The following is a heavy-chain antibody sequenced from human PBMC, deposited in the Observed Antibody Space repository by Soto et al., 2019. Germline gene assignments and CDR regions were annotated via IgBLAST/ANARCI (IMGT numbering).Heavy chain of an antibody. Sequence: PGGSLRLSCAASGFTFSDYYMSWIRQAPGKGLEWVALISHDGRIEKYADSVKGRFTISRDNSKNTLYMQMDSLRLEDTGVYYCARDGLPDDFRSGGYWFDPWGQGTQVTVSS. CDR2: ISHDGRIE. V-gene: IGHV3-30-3*01. CDR3: ARDGLPDDFRSGGYWFDP. CDR1: GFTFSDYY. J-gene: IGHJ5*02. D-gene: IGHD3-3*01.